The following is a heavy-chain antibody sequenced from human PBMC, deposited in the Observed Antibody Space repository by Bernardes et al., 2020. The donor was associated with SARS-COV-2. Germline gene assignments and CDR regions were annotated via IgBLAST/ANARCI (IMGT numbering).Heavy chain of an antibody. D-gene: IGHD2-2*01. J-gene: IGHJ6*02. CDR2: ISYDGSNK. V-gene: IGHV3-30-3*01. Sequence: RGSLRLSCAASGFTFSSYAMHWVRQAPGKGLAWVAVISYDGSNKYYADSVKGRFTISRDNSKNTLYLQMNSLRAEDTAVYYCARDYQLLWSYYYYGMDVWGQGTTVTGSS. CDR3: ARDYQLLWSYYYYGMDV. CDR1: GFTFSSYA.